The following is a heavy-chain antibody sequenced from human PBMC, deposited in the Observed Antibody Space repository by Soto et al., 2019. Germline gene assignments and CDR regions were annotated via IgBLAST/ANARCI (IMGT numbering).Heavy chain of an antibody. D-gene: IGHD2-21*01. Sequence: GGSLRLSCAASGFTFSSCGMHWVRQAPGKGLEWVAVISYDGSNKYYADSVKGRFTISRDNTESSLFPQMNSLGVDDPDVYYSVSGGGGGLFEHWGQGVLVTVSS. CDR3: VSGGGGGLFEH. CDR2: ISYDGSNK. J-gene: IGHJ4*02. V-gene: IGHV3-30*03. CDR1: GFTFSSCG.